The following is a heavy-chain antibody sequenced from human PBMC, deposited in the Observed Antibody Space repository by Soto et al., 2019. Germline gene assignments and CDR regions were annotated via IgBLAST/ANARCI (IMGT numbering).Heavy chain of an antibody. CDR1: GGSISSTNYY. D-gene: IGHD2-15*01. V-gene: IGHV4-39*01. CDR2: VSYSGNT. CDR3: ARRGARSAPMGTSSGFDP. Sequence: SETLSLTCSVSGGSISSTNYYWGWIRQPPGKGLEWIGSVSYSGNTYYSPSLKSRVTISVDTSKNQFSLELRSVTATDTAVYYCARRGARSAPMGTSSGFDPWGQGTLVTVSS. J-gene: IGHJ5*02.